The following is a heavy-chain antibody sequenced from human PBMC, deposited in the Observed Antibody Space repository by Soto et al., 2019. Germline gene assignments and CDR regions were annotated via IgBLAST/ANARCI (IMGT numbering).Heavy chain of an antibody. Sequence: GGSLRLSCAASGFTFSNAWMSWVRQAPGKGLEWVGRIKSKTDGGTTDYAAPVKGRFTISRDDSKNTLYLQMNSLKTEDTAVYYCTTEVPPWVISRRYYYDSSGYYSDYWGQGTMVTVYS. D-gene: IGHD3-22*01. CDR2: IKSKTDGGTT. V-gene: IGHV3-15*01. CDR3: TTEVPPWVISRRYYYDSSGYYSDY. CDR1: GFTFSNAW. J-gene: IGHJ4*02.